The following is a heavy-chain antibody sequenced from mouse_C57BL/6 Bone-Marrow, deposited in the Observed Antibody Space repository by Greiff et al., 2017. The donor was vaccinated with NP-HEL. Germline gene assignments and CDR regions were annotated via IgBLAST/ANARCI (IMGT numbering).Heavy chain of an antibody. CDR2: INPRNGGT. J-gene: IGHJ1*03. D-gene: IGHD1-1*02. Sequence: QVQLQQPGTELVKPGASVKLSCKASGYTFTSYWMHWVKQRPGQGLEWIGNINPRNGGTNYNEKFKSKATLTVDKSSSTAYMQLSRLRSEDSADYYCAKSGDCGGYYWYFDVWGTGTTVTVSS. CDR3: AKSGDCGGYYWYFDV. CDR1: GYTFTSYW. V-gene: IGHV1-53*01.